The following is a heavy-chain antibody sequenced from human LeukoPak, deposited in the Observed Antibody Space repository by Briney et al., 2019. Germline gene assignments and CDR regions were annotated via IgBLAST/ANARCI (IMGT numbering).Heavy chain of an antibody. D-gene: IGHD6-13*01. V-gene: IGHV4-38-2*02. CDR1: GYSISSGYY. J-gene: IGHJ4*02. CDR3: ARGAIYAAAGKIAYYFDY. Sequence: SETPSLTCTVSGYSISSGYYWGWIRQPPGKGLELIGSIYHSGDTYYNPSLKSRVTISVDTSKNQFSLKLSSVTAADTAVYYCARGAIYAAAGKIAYYFDYWGQGTLVTVSS. CDR2: IYHSGDT.